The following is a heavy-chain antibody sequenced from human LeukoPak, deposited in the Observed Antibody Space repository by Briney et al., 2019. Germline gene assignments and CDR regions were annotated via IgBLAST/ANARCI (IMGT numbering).Heavy chain of an antibody. D-gene: IGHD1-26*01. V-gene: IGHV1-69*13. J-gene: IGHJ4*02. CDR2: IIPIFGTA. Sequence: APVKVSCKASGGTFSSYAISWVRQAPGQGLEWMGGIIPIFGTANYAQKFQGRVTITADESTSTAYMELSSLRSEDTAVYYCARGGSYVYYFDYWGQGTLVTVSS. CDR1: GGTFSSYA. CDR3: ARGGSYVYYFDY.